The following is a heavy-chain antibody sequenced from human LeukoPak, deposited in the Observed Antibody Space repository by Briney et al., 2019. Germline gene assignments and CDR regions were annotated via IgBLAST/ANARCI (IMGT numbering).Heavy chain of an antibody. CDR2: ISYSSITI. CDR3: ARDGGGSQQSNWFDP. D-gene: IGHD1-26*01. CDR1: GFTFTSYA. J-gene: IGHJ5*02. Sequence: GGSLRLSCAASGFTFTSYAMSWVRQAPGKGLEWVSYISYSSITIYYAGSVRGRFTISRDNAKNSLYLQMNSLRAEDTAVYYCARDGGGSQQSNWFDPWGQGTLVTVSS. V-gene: IGHV3-48*01.